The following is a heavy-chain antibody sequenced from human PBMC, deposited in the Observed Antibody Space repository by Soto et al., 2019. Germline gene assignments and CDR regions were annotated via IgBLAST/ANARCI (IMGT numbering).Heavy chain of an antibody. D-gene: IGHD3-9*01. CDR3: ARGFAGGGGKLTGDY. Sequence: EVQLVESGGGLIQPGGSLRLSCAASGFTFSSYWMHWVRQAPGKGLVWVSRIDNDGSSTTYADSVKGRFTISRDNAKNTLYRQMNSLRAGDTAVYSWARGFAGGGGKLTGDYWGQGTLVTVSS. CDR2: IDNDGSST. CDR1: GFTFSSYW. V-gene: IGHV3-74*01. J-gene: IGHJ4*02.